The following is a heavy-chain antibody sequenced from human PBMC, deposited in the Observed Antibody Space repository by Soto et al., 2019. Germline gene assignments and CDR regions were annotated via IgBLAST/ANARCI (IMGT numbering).Heavy chain of an antibody. CDR2: ISNDGSNY. D-gene: IGHD3-3*01. J-gene: IGHJ6*02. Sequence: QVQLVESGGGVVQPGRSLRLSCAASGFTFTSYAMHWVRQAPGKGLEWVAVISNDGSNYYYADSVRGRFTISRDNTKNTLFLQMSSLRGEDSGVYYCARGTTLAIFDYGMDVWGPGTTVTVSS. V-gene: IGHV3-30-3*01. CDR1: GFTFTSYA. CDR3: ARGTTLAIFDYGMDV.